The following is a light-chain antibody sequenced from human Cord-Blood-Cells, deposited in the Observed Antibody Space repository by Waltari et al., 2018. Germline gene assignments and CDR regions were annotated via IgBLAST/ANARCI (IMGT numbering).Light chain of an antibody. J-gene: IGLJ3*02. CDR1: SGSIASNY. V-gene: IGLV6-57*03. CDR2: EDN. CDR3: QSYDSSNQV. Sequence: NFMLTQPHSVSESPGKTVTISCTRSSGSIASNYVQWYQQRPGSAPTTVIYEDNQSPSGVPARFSGSIDSSSNSASLTISGLKTEDEADYYCQSYDSSNQVFGGGTKLTVL.